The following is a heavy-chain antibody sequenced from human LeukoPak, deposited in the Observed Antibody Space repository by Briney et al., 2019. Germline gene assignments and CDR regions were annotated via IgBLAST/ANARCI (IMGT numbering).Heavy chain of an antibody. CDR3: ARDLTVTNDAFDI. D-gene: IGHD4-17*01. CDR2: IYYSGST. Sequence: SETLSLTCTVSGGSISSYYWGWIRQPPGKGLEWIGSIYYSGSTYYNPSLKSRVTISVDTSKNQFSLKLSSVTAADTAVYYCARDLTVTNDAFDIWGQGTMVTVSS. CDR1: GGSISSYY. V-gene: IGHV4-39*07. J-gene: IGHJ3*02.